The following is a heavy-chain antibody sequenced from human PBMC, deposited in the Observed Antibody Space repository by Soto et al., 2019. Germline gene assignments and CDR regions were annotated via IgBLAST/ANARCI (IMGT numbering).Heavy chain of an antibody. CDR1: GYTFTGYY. J-gene: IGHJ3*02. V-gene: IGHV1-2*04. Sequence: ASVKVSCKASGYTFTGYYMHWVRQAPGQGLEWMGWINPNSGGTNYAQKFQGWVTMTRDTSISTAYMELSRLRSDDTAVYYCARGGGYSSSDAFDIWGQGTMVTVSS. CDR3: ARGGGYSSSDAFDI. D-gene: IGHD6-13*01. CDR2: INPNSGGT.